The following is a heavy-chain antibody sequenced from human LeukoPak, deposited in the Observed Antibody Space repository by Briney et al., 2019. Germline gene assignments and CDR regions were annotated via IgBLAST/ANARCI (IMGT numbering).Heavy chain of an antibody. D-gene: IGHD1-14*01. Sequence: GGSLRLSCAASGFTVITNVMTWVRQAPGKGLEWISVLYSDGNTKYADSVQGRFTISRDNSKNTLYLEMNSLSPDDTAVYYCARGVEPLAANTLAYWGQGTLVTVSS. CDR1: GFTVITNV. J-gene: IGHJ4*02. CDR3: ARGVEPLAANTLAY. V-gene: IGHV3-53*01. CDR2: LYSDGNT.